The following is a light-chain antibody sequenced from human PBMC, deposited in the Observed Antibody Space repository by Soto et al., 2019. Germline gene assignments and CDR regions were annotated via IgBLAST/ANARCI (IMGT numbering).Light chain of an antibody. J-gene: IGKJ2*01. Sequence: EIVFTQAQGTLSLSPRERATLPCRASQSVSSSYLAWYQQKPGQAPRLLIYGASSRATGIPDRFSVSGSETDFSLTISRLEPEDSAVYYCRQYCRSSPYTFGQGTTVNIK. CDR3: RQYCRSSPYT. CDR1: QSVSSSY. V-gene: IGKV3-20*01. CDR2: GAS.